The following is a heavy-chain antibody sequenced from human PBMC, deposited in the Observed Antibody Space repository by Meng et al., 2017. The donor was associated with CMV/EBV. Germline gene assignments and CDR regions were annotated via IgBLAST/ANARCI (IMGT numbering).Heavy chain of an antibody. D-gene: IGHD3-22*01. CDR3: ARDLPIVVGAFDI. J-gene: IGHJ3*02. Sequence: QVQLQESGPGLVKPSPTLSLTCTVSGGSIRSCDYYWSWIRPPPGKGLEWIGYIYYSGSTYYNPSLKSRVTISVDTSKNQFSLKLSSVTAADTAVYYCARDLPIVVGAFDIWGQGTMVTVSS. CDR1: GGSIRSCDYY. CDR2: IYYSGST. V-gene: IGHV4-30-4*08.